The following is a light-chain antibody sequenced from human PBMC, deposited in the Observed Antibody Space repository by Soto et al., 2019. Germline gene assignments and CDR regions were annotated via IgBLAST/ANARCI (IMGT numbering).Light chain of an antibody. Sequence: DIGMTQSPATLSMTPGETATLSCRASQSVSDNLAWYQQKRGQAPRLLIYGASIRATGIPARFSGSGSGTEFTLTISSLQSEDFAVYYCQHYNSWPPLFGPGTKVDIK. CDR2: GAS. J-gene: IGKJ3*01. CDR3: QHYNSWPPL. V-gene: IGKV3-15*01. CDR1: QSVSDN.